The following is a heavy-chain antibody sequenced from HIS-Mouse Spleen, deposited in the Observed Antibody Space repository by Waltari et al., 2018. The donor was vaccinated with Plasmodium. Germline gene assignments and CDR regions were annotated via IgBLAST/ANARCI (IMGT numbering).Heavy chain of an antibody. D-gene: IGHD1-26*01. V-gene: IGHV3-66*01. Sequence: EVQLVESGGGLVQPGGSLRLSCAASGFTVSSNYMSWVRQAPGKGREGVSVIYSGGSTYYADSVKGRFTISRDNSKNTLYLQMNSLRAEDTAVYYCATPRVGGSYFDYWGQGTLVTVSS. CDR2: IYSGGST. CDR1: GFTVSSNY. CDR3: ATPRVGGSYFDY. J-gene: IGHJ4*02.